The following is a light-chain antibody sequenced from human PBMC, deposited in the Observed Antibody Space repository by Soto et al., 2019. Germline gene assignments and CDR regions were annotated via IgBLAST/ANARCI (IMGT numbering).Light chain of an antibody. CDR2: DAS. Sequence: IVFSQSPDTLSVSPGERATLSCRASQSVSSYLAWYQQKPGQAPRLLISDASSRATGIPDRFSGGGSGTDFTLTISRLEPEDFAVYYCQQFSSYPLTFGGGTKVDIK. CDR3: QQFSSYPLT. CDR1: QSVSSY. V-gene: IGKV3-20*01. J-gene: IGKJ4*01.